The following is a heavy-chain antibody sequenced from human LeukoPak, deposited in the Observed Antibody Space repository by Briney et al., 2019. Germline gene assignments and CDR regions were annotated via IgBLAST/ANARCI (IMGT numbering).Heavy chain of an antibody. Sequence: GGSLRLSCAASGFTVSSNYMSWVRQAPGKGLEWVSVIYSGGSTYYAGSVKGRFTISRDNSKNTLYLQMSSLRAEDTAVYYCAKDLFPFFGVVILVDAFDIWGQGTMVTVSS. CDR2: IYSGGST. CDR1: GFTVSSNY. J-gene: IGHJ3*02. CDR3: AKDLFPFFGVVILVDAFDI. V-gene: IGHV3-53*01. D-gene: IGHD3-3*01.